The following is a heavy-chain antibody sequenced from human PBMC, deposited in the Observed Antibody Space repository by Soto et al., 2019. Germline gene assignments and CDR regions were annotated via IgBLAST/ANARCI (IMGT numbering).Heavy chain of an antibody. CDR1: GFTFSSYA. J-gene: IGHJ4*02. CDR2: VSYDGSNK. Sequence: QVQLVESGGGVVQPGRSLTLSCAASGFTFSSYAMHWVRQAPGKGLEWVAIVSYDGSNKYYADSVKGRLTISRDNSKNTLYLQMNSVRAEDTAVYYCAKDRGRYCSGGSCYLFDYWGQGTLVTVSS. V-gene: IGHV3-30*04. D-gene: IGHD2-15*01. CDR3: AKDRGRYCSGGSCYLFDY.